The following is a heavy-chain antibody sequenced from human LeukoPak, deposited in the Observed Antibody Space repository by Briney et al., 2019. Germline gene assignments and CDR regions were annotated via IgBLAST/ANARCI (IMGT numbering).Heavy chain of an antibody. CDR3: ARDRPDYQGDAFDI. Sequence: PGGSLRLSCAASGFTFSDYYMSWIRQAPGKGLEWVSYISSSGSTIYYADSVKGRFTISRDNAKNSLYLQMNSLRAEDTAVYYCARDRPDYQGDAFDIWGQGTMVTVSS. D-gene: IGHD5-12*01. J-gene: IGHJ3*02. CDR2: ISSSGSTI. CDR1: GFTFSDYY. V-gene: IGHV3-11*04.